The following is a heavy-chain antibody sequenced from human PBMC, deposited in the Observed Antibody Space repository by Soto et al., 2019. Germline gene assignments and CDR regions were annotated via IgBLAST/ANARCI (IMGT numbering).Heavy chain of an antibody. J-gene: IGHJ6*03. V-gene: IGHV1-2*04. CDR2: INPNSGGT. CDR1: GYTFTGYY. Sequence: ASVKVSCKASGYTFTGYYMHWVRQAPGQGLEWMGWINPNSGGTNYAQKFQGWVTMTRDTSISTAYMELSRLRSDDTAVYYCARGPQSDYDFWSGQGGYYYYYYMEVWGKGTTVTVSS. CDR3: ARGPQSDYDFWSGQGGYYYYYYMEV. D-gene: IGHD3-3*01.